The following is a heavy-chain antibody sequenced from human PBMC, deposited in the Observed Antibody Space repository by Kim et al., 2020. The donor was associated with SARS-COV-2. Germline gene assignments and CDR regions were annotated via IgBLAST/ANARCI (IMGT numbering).Heavy chain of an antibody. J-gene: IGHJ4*02. Sequence: GGSLRLSCAASGFTFSSYAMSWVRQAPGKGLEWVSAISGSGGSTYYADSVKGRFTISRDNSKNTLYLQMNSLRAEDTAVYYCAKAQDIVVVPAAIGYWGQGTLVTVSS. CDR1: GFTFSSYA. V-gene: IGHV3-23*01. CDR2: ISGSGGST. CDR3: AKAQDIVVVPAAIGY. D-gene: IGHD2-2*01.